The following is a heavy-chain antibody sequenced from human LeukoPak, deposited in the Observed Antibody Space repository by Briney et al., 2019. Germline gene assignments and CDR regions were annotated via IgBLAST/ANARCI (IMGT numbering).Heavy chain of an antibody. D-gene: IGHD1-26*01. J-gene: IGHJ4*02. CDR1: GGSISSSSYY. Sequence: SETLSLTCTVSGGSISSSSYYWGWIRRPPGKGLEWIGSIYYSGSTYYNPSLKSRVTISVDTSKNQFSLKLSSVTAADTAVYYCASDDIVGAINRFDYWGQGTLVTVSS. V-gene: IGHV4-39*07. CDR3: ASDDIVGAINRFDY. CDR2: IYYSGST.